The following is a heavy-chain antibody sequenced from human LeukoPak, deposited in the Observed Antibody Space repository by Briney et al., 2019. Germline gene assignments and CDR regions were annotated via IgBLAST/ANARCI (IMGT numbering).Heavy chain of an antibody. Sequence: ASETLSLTCAVYGGSFSGYSWSWIRQPPGKGLEWIGEINHSGSTNYNPSLKSRVTISVDTSKNQFSLKLSSVTAADTAVYYCARHPLVLLWFGKVSWFDPWGQGTLVTVSS. D-gene: IGHD3-10*01. CDR2: INHSGST. CDR1: GGSFSGYS. J-gene: IGHJ5*02. V-gene: IGHV4-34*01. CDR3: ARHPLVLLWFGKVSWFDP.